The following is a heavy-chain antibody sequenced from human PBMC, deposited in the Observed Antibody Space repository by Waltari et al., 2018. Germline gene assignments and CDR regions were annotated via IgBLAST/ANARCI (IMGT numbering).Heavy chain of an antibody. CDR2: MNPNSGNT. V-gene: IGHV1-8*01. CDR1: GYTFTSYD. Sequence: QVQLVQSGAEVKKPGASVKVSCKASGYTFTSYDINWVRQAPGQGLEGMGRMNPNSGNTGYAQKFQGRVTMTRNTSISTAYMELSSLRSEDTAVYYCARGPGNYDFWSGSYYYYGMDVWGQGTTVTVSS. J-gene: IGHJ6*02. CDR3: ARGPGNYDFWSGSYYYYGMDV. D-gene: IGHD3-3*01.